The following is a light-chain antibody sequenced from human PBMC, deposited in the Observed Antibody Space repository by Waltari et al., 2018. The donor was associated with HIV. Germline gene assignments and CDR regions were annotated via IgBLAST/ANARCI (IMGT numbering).Light chain of an antibody. Sequence: QSVLTQPPSASGTPGQRVTIPCSCRRSNIGNTDVYWFQQLPGTAPKLLSYRNNQRPSGGPDRFTGSKSGTSTSLAISGLRSEDEADYYCDAWDDSLSGRVFGGGTKLTVL. CDR1: RSNIGNTD. J-gene: IGLJ3*02. V-gene: IGLV1-47*01. CDR3: DAWDDSLSGRV. CDR2: RNN.